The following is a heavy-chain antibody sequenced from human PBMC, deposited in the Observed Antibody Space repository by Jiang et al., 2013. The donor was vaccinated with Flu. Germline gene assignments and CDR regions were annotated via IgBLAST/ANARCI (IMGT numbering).Heavy chain of an antibody. CDR3: ARESRLGFKGVITMVRGVPGVGYYYYGMDV. V-gene: IGHV6-1*01. Sequence: SQTLSLTCAISGDSVSSNSAAWNWIRQSPSRGLEWLGRTYYRSKWYNDYAVSVKSRITINPDTSKNQFSLQLNSVTPEDTAVYYCARESRLGFKGVITMVRGVPGVGYYYYGMDVWGQGTTVTVSS. CDR1: GDSVSSNSAA. D-gene: IGHD3-10*01. CDR2: TYYRSKWYN. J-gene: IGHJ6*02.